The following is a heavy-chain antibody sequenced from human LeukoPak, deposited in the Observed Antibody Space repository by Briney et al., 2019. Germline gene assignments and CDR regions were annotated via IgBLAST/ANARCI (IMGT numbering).Heavy chain of an antibody. CDR1: GFTFSSYT. V-gene: IGHV3-21*01. Sequence: GGSLRLSCAASGFTFSSYTMNWVRQAPGKGLEWVSSISSSSSYIYYADSVKGRFTISRDNAKNSLYLQMNSLRAEDTAVYYCARDHSGSYLDAFDIWGQGTMVTVSS. CDR2: ISSSSSYI. CDR3: ARDHSGSYLDAFDI. D-gene: IGHD1-26*01. J-gene: IGHJ3*02.